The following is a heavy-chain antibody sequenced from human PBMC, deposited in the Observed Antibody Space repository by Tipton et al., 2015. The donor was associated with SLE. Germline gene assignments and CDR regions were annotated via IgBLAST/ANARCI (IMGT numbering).Heavy chain of an antibody. V-gene: IGHV3-66*02. CDR3: VRDGPSGSYSGY. CDR2: IYSAGNT. CDR1: GFTVSRSY. Sequence: SLRLSCEASGFTVSRSYMSWVRQAPGKGLEWVSIIYSAGNTFYVDSVKGRFTISRDNSKNTLNLQMNSLRVEDTAVYYCVRDGPSGSYSGYWGQVTLVTVSS. D-gene: IGHD1-26*01. J-gene: IGHJ4*02.